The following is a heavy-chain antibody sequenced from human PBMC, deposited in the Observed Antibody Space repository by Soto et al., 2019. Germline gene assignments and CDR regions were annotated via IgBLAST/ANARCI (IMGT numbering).Heavy chain of an antibody. D-gene: IGHD2-15*01. CDR3: ARHLSGYCSGGICYSGNWFDP. V-gene: IGHV4-4*02. CDR2: IYYSGST. Sequence: SETLSLTCAVSGASIRSSDWWSWVRQPPGKGLEWIGEIYYSGSTYYNPSIKSRVTMSVDTSKNQFSLRLSSVTAADTAVYYCARHLSGYCSGGICYSGNWFDPWGQGTLVTVSS. CDR1: GASIRSSDW. J-gene: IGHJ5*02.